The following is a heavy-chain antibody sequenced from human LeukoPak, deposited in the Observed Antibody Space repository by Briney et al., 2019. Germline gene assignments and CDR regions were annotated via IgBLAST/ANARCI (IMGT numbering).Heavy chain of an antibody. J-gene: IGHJ4*02. CDR3: AKAPKGYYDSHDY. CDR2: ISGSGGST. D-gene: IGHD3-22*01. V-gene: IGHV3-23*01. Sequence: GGSRTLSCAASGFTFSSYAMSWVRQAPGKGLEWASAISGSGGSTYYADSVKGRFTISRDTSKNTLYLQMNSLRAEDTAVYYCAKAPKGYYDSHDYWGQGTLVTVSS. CDR1: GFTFSSYA.